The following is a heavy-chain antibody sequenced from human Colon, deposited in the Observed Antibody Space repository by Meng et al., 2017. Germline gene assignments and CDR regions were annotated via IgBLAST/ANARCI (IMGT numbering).Heavy chain of an antibody. D-gene: IGHD6-19*01. CDR3: ARDRGRMVVAGTPHGMDV. V-gene: IGHV4-31*03. CDR1: GGSISSGGYY. CDR2: ISLSGSS. Sequence: SETLSLTCTVSGGSISSGGYYWSWIRQHPGKGLEWLGYISLSGSSYYNPSLKTRLSMSVDTSQNQFSLRLSSITAADTAMYYCARDRGRMVVAGTPHGMDVWGQGTTVTVSS. J-gene: IGHJ6*02.